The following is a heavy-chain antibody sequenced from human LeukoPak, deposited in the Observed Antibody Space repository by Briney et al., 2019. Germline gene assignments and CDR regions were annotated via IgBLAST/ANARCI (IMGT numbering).Heavy chain of an antibody. CDR1: GYSISSGYY. V-gene: IGHV4-38-2*01. Sequence: SEALSLTCAVSGYSISSGYYWGWIRQPPGKGLEWIGSIYHSGSTYYNPSLKSRVAISVDTSKNQFSLKLSSVTAADTAVYYCARLSSPWMGTARYYFDYWGQGTLVTVSS. CDR3: ARLSSPWMGTARYYFDY. J-gene: IGHJ4*02. D-gene: IGHD7-27*01. CDR2: IYHSGST.